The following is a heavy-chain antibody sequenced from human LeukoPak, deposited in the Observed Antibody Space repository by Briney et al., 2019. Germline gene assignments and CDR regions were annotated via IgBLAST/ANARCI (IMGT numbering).Heavy chain of an antibody. Sequence: GGSLRLSCAASGFTFSSYGMSWVRQAPGKGLEWVSLIYSGGTTYYADSVKGRFTISRDNSKNTLYLQMNSLRAEDTAVYYCARRAGGYSHPYDYWGQGTLVTVSS. CDR2: IYSGGTT. CDR3: ARRAGGYSHPYDY. J-gene: IGHJ4*02. CDR1: GFTFSSYG. D-gene: IGHD4-23*01. V-gene: IGHV3-53*01.